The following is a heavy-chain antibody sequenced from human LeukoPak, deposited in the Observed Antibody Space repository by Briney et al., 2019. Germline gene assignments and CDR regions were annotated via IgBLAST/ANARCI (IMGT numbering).Heavy chain of an antibody. CDR3: ARWVGGVTGAAFDI. CDR2: IYHSAGS. Sequence: PSETLSLTCTVSGGSVTNDNYFWSWTRQPPGEGLEWIGYIYHSAGSYFNPSLKSRVTMSIDTSRNQFSLKLSSVTAADTAVYYCARWVGGVTGAAFDIWGQGTMVTVSS. V-gene: IGHV4-30-4*01. CDR1: GGSVTNDNYF. J-gene: IGHJ3*02. D-gene: IGHD2-21*02.